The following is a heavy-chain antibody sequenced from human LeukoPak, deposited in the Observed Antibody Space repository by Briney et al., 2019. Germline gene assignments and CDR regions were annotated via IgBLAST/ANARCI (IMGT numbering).Heavy chain of an antibody. Sequence: PGGSLRLSCAAPGFTFSSYAMSWVRQAPGKGLEWVSAISGSGGSTYYADSVKGRFTISRDNSKNTLYLQMNSLRAEDTAVYYCAKGGMIVDAFDIWGQGTMVTVSS. CDR3: AKGGMIVDAFDI. J-gene: IGHJ3*02. CDR1: GFTFSSYA. D-gene: IGHD3-22*01. V-gene: IGHV3-23*01. CDR2: ISGSGGST.